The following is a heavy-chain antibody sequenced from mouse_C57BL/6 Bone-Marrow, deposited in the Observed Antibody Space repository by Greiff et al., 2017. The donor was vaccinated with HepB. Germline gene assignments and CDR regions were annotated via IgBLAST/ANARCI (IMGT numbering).Heavy chain of an antibody. V-gene: IGHV1-50*01. J-gene: IGHJ3*01. CDR3: AREGENREVY. CDR1: GYTFTSYW. CDR2: IDPSDSYT. Sequence: QVQLQQPGAELVKPGASVKLSCKASGYTFTSYWMQWVKQRPGQGLEWIGEIDPSDSYTNYNQKFKGKATLTVDTSSSTAYMQLSSLTSEDSAVYYCAREGENREVYWGQGTLVTVSA.